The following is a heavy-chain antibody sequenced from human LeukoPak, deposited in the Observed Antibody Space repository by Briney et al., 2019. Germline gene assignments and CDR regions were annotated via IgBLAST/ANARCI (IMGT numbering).Heavy chain of an antibody. V-gene: IGHV3-30*18. CDR2: ISYDGSGK. Sequence: PGWSLRLSCVVSGFTFSNYGMHWVRQAPGQGLEWVAVISYDGSGKYYADSWKGRFTISRDNSKNTLFLQMNSLRVEDTAVYYCAKGFGDCGWYLDLWGRGCLVTVSS. CDR1: GFTFSNYG. CDR3: AKGFGDCGWYLDL. D-gene: IGHD2-21*02. J-gene: IGHJ2*01.